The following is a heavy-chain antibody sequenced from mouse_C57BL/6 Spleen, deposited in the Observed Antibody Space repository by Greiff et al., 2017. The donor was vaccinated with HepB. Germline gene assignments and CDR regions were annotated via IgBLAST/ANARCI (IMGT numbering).Heavy chain of an antibody. CDR1: GYTFTSYT. J-gene: IGHJ4*01. Sequence: VKLMESGAELARPGASVKMSCKASGYTFTSYTMHWVKQRPGQGLEWIGYINPSSGYTKYNQKFKDKATLTADKSSSTAYMQLSSLTSEDSAVYDCARQGLTGAMDYWGQGTSVTVSS. D-gene: IGHD2-2*01. V-gene: IGHV1-4*01. CDR3: ARQGLTGAMDY. CDR2: INPSSGYT.